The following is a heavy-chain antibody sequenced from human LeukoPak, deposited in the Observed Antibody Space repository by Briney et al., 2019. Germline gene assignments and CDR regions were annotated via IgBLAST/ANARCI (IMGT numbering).Heavy chain of an antibody. D-gene: IGHD3-22*01. CDR3: AIYDSSGYYNY. CDR1: GFAFSSYV. CDR2: ISNTGGST. Sequence: PGGSLKLSCAASGFAFSSYVMTWVRQAPGKRLEWVSSISNTGGSTYYADSVKGRFTISRDNSKNTLYLQLNSLRAEDTAVYYCAIYDSSGYYNYWGQGTLVTVSS. V-gene: IGHV3-23*01. J-gene: IGHJ4*02.